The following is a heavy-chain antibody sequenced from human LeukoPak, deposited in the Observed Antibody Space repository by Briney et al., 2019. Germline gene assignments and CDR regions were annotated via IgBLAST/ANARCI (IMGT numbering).Heavy chain of an antibody. Sequence: PSETLSLTCTVSGGSFRSSSYYWGWIRQTPGKGLEWIGCIYYSGSTYYNPSLKSRVTISVDTSKNQFSLKLSSVTAADTAVYYCARVSIWGQGTMVTVSS. CDR3: ARVSI. CDR1: GGSFRSSSYY. J-gene: IGHJ3*02. CDR2: IYYSGST. V-gene: IGHV4-39*07.